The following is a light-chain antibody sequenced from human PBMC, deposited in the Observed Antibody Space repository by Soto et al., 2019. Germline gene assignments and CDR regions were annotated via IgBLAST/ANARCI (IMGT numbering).Light chain of an antibody. CDR1: QSVSSSY. J-gene: IGKJ4*01. CDR3: QQYYNWPLT. CDR2: SAS. Sequence: EIVLTQSPGTLSLSPGERATLSCRASQSVSSSYLAWYQQKPGQAPRLLIYSASNRATGIQDRFSGSGSGTDFTLTISRLEPEDFAVYYCQQYYNWPLTFGGGTKVEIK. V-gene: IGKV3-20*01.